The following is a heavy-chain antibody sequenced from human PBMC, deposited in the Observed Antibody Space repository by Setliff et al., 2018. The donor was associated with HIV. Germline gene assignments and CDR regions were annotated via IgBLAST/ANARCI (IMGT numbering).Heavy chain of an antibody. CDR3: ARAHGYGSFDY. V-gene: IGHV3-53*01. CDR1: GLIFSSYE. D-gene: IGHD5-18*01. CDR2: IYSGGST. Sequence: GGSLRLSCAASGLIFSSYEMNWVRRAPGKGLEWVSIIYSGGSTFYADSVKGRFTISRDNSNNTLFLQMDDLRAEDTAMYYCARAHGYGSFDYWGQGTLVTVSS. J-gene: IGHJ4*02.